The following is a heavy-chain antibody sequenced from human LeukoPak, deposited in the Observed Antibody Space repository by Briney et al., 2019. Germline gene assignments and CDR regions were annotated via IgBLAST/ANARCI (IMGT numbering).Heavy chain of an antibody. CDR2: IYYSGST. V-gene: IGHV4-59*01. CDR3: ARSLYSGSSWYWFDP. J-gene: IGHJ5*02. Sequence: PSETLPLTCTVSGGSISSYYWSWIRQPPGKGLEWIGYIYYSGSTNYNPSLKSRVTISVDTSKNQFSLKLSSVTAADTAVYYCARSLYSGSSWYWFDPWGQGTLVTVSS. D-gene: IGHD3-10*01. CDR1: GGSISSYY.